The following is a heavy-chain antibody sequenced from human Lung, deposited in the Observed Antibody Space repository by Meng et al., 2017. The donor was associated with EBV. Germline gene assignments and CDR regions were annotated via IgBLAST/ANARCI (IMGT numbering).Heavy chain of an antibody. CDR2: IYYSGST. J-gene: IGHJ4*02. D-gene: IGHD5-18*01. V-gene: IGHV4-31*01. Sequence: QVLPQESGPGLGKPSQTLSLTCTVSGCSISSGGHYWSWISQHPRKSLEWIGYIYYSGSTYYNPSLKSLVSISVDTSNNQFSLKLSSVTAADTAVYYCARAVDTGYFDYWGQGTLVTVSS. CDR3: ARAVDTGYFDY. CDR1: GCSISSGGHY.